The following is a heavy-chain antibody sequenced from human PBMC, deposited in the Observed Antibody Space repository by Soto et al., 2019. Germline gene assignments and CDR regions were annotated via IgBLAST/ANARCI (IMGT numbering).Heavy chain of an antibody. CDR2: ISSSSSYI. CDR3: ARWASAALWFDP. J-gene: IGHJ5*02. Sequence: LRLSCAASGFTFSSYSMNWVRQAPGKGLEWVSSISSSSSYIYYADSVKGRFTISRDNAKNSLYLQMNSLRAEDTAVYYCARWASAALWFDPWGQGTLVTVSS. D-gene: IGHD2-15*01. CDR1: GFTFSSYS. V-gene: IGHV3-21*01.